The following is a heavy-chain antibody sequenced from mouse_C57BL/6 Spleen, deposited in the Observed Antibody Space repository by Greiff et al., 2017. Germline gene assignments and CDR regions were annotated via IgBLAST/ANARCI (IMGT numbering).Heavy chain of an antibody. Sequence: EVQLVESGGGLVKPGGSLKLSCAASGFTFSSYTMSWVRQTPEKRLEWVATISGGGGNTYYPDSVKGRFTISRDNAKNTLYLQMSSRRSEDTALYYCARGYSNYVDYWGQGTTLTVSS. CDR3: ARGYSNYVDY. CDR2: ISGGGGNT. CDR1: GFTFSSYT. D-gene: IGHD2-5*01. V-gene: IGHV5-9*01. J-gene: IGHJ2*01.